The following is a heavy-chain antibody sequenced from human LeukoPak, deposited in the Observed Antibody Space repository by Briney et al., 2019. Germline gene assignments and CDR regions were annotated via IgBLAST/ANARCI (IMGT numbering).Heavy chain of an antibody. CDR1: GYTFTSYA. CDR2: INAGNGNT. Sequence: ASVKVSCKASGYTFTSYAMHWVRQAPGQRLEWMGWINAGNGNTKYSQKFQGRVTITRDTSASTAYMELSSLRSEDTAVYYCARAGGSGSYMGDRYYFDYWGQGTLVTVSS. D-gene: IGHD3-10*01. J-gene: IGHJ4*02. CDR3: ARAGGSGSYMGDRYYFDY. V-gene: IGHV1-3*01.